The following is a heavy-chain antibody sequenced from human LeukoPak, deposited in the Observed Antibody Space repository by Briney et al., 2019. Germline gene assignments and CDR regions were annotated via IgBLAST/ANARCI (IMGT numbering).Heavy chain of an antibody. D-gene: IGHD6-13*01. Sequence: PSETLSLTCTVSGGSISTSNYYWGWIRQPPGKGLEWIGNIFYSGSTYYSPSLKSRVTISLDTSKNQFSLKLSSVTAADTAVYYCARGSPKYSSSWSIPTYYYYYYMDVWGKGTTVTVSS. CDR1: GGSISTSNYY. CDR3: ARGSPKYSSSWSIPTYYYYYYMDV. J-gene: IGHJ6*03. V-gene: IGHV4-39*07. CDR2: IFYSGST.